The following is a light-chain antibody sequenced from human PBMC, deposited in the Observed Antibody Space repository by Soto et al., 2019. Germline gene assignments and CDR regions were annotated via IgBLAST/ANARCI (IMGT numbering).Light chain of an antibody. J-gene: IGKJ1*01. CDR3: QKYGSAPVA. V-gene: IGKV1-27*01. Sequence: DIQMTQSPSSLSPSLGDRVTITCRASQGIGNYLVWYQQKPGKVPKLLIYAASTLQSGVPSRFSGSGSGTDFTLTISSLQPEDVATYYCQKYGSAPVAFGQGTKVEIK. CDR1: QGIGNY. CDR2: AAS.